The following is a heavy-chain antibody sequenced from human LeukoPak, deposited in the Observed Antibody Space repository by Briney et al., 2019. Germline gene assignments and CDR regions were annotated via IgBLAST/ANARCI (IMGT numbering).Heavy chain of an antibody. CDR1: GDSISSGDYY. D-gene: IGHD4/OR15-4a*01. J-gene: IGHJ4*02. CDR2: IYYSGST. Sequence: PSQTLSLTCTVSGDSISSGDYYWSWIRQPPGKGLEWIGYIYYSGSTYYNPSLKSRPTISIDTSKNQFSLKLISVTAADTAVYYCARALNPLTGTYYFDYWGQGILVTVSS. CDR3: ARALNPLTGTYYFDY. V-gene: IGHV4-30-4*01.